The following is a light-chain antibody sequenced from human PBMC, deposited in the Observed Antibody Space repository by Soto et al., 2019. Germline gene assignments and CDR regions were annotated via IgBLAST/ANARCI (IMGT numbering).Light chain of an antibody. Sequence: DTQMTQSPSTLSASVGVRVTITCRASQSINTWLAWCQQKPRRAPKLLIYKATTLHSGVPSRFSGSGSGTEFNLTIGSLHPDDFATYFCQRYNTNSWTFGQGTKAEV. V-gene: IGKV1-5*03. CDR3: QRYNTNSWT. CDR1: QSINTW. CDR2: KAT. J-gene: IGKJ1*01.